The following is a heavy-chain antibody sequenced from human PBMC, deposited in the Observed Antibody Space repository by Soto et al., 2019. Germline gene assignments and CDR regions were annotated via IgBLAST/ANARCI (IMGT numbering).Heavy chain of an antibody. V-gene: IGHV4-31*03. CDR2: IYYSGST. Sequence: QVQLQESGPGLVKPSQTLSLTCTVSGGSISSGGYYWSWIRQHPGKGLEWIGYIYYSGSTYYNPSRKGRVTISVDTSKNQFSLQLSSVTAADTAVYYCAGDSWELLPSRYFDLWGRGPLVTVSS. J-gene: IGHJ2*01. CDR3: AGDSWELLPSRYFDL. CDR1: GGSISSGGYY. D-gene: IGHD1-26*01.